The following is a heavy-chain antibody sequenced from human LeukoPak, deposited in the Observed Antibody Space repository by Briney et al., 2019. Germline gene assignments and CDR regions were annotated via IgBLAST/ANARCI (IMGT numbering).Heavy chain of an antibody. CDR1: GFTFSNAW. D-gene: IGHD3/OR15-3a*01. CDR3: AREPEARGLNWFDP. J-gene: IGHJ5*02. V-gene: IGHV3-48*04. CDR2: ISGGGTRI. Sequence: GGSLRLSCAASGFTFSNAWMNWVRQAPGKGLEWVSYISGGGTRIYDADSVKGRFTTSRDNAKNALYLQMSSLRAEDTAVYYCAREPEARGLNWFDPWGQGTLVTVSS.